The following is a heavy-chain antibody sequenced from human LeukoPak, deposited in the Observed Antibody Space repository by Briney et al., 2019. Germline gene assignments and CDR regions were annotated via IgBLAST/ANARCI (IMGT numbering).Heavy chain of an antibody. CDR1: GYTFTDYD. J-gene: IGHJ5*02. Sequence: ASVKVSCKTSGYTFTDYDVNWVRQAPGQGLEWMGYIHPRSGYSESAQRFQGRLSMTRDVSTDTAYMELSTLTSDDTAVYYCARVTSGMRYNWFHPWGQGTLIIVSS. D-gene: IGHD2-2*01. CDR2: IHPRSGYS. CDR3: ARVTSGMRYNWFHP. V-gene: IGHV1-8*01.